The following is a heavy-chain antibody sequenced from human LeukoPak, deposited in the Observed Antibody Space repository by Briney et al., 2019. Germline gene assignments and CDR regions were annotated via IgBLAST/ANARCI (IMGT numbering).Heavy chain of an antibody. CDR2: IYYSGST. CDR3: ARGGCSSTSCYVGYYYYYMDV. J-gene: IGHJ6*03. CDR1: GASISSNSYY. Sequence: SETLSLTCTVSGASISSNSYYWGWIRQPPGKGLEWIWSIYYSGSTYYNPPLKSRVTISVDTSKNQFFLNLSSVTAADTAVYYCARGGCSSTSCYVGYYYYYMDVRGKGTTVTISS. D-gene: IGHD2-2*01. V-gene: IGHV4-39*01.